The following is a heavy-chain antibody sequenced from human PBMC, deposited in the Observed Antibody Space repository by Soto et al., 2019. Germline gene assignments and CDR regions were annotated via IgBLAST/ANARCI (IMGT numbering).Heavy chain of an antibody. V-gene: IGHV4-4*02. D-gene: IGHD3-22*01. Sequence: QVQLQESGPGLVKPSGTLSLTCAVSGGSISSSNWWSWVRQPPGKGLEWIGEIYHRGSTNYNPSLTSRVTLSVAKSKNPFSLTLSSVTAADTAVYYCARGTARHYYDSSGYRYYFDYWGQGTLVTVSS. CDR2: IYHRGST. J-gene: IGHJ4*02. CDR1: GGSISSSNW. CDR3: ARGTARHYYDSSGYRYYFDY.